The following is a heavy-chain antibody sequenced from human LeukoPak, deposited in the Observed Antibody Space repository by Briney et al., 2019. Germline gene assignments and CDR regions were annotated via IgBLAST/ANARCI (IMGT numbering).Heavy chain of an antibody. V-gene: IGHV3-30*18. Sequence: GGSLRLSCAASGFTFSSYGMHWVRQAPGKGLEWVAVISYDGSNKYYADSVKGRFTISRDDSKNTLYLQMNSLRAEDTAVYYCAKDYSGSYWGVFDYWGQGTLVTVSS. J-gene: IGHJ4*02. CDR3: AKDYSGSYWGVFDY. CDR2: ISYDGSNK. CDR1: GFTFSSYG. D-gene: IGHD1-26*01.